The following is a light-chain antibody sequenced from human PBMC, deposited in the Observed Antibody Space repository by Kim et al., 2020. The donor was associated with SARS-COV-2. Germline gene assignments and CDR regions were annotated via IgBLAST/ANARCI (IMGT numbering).Light chain of an antibody. CDR1: SSDVGGFNY. CDR3: TSYTSDSTFV. CDR2: DVN. V-gene: IGLV2-14*03. Sequence: GQSITVSCTGTSSDVGGFNYVSWYQQHPGKAPELLIFDVNKRPSGVSNRFSGSKSGNTASLTISGLQAEDEADYYCTSYTSDSTFVFGAGTKVTVL. J-gene: IGLJ1*01.